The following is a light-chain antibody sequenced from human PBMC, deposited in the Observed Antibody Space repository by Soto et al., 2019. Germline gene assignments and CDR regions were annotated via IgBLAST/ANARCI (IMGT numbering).Light chain of an antibody. Sequence: AIQLTQSPSSLSASVGDRVTITCRASQDISSALAWYQQKPGKAPKLLIYDVSSLESGVTSRFSGSSSGTDFTLPIRSLQPEDFATYFCQQFNSYLSLTFGQGTRLEIK. CDR3: QQFNSYLSLT. V-gene: IGKV1-13*02. CDR1: QDISSA. J-gene: IGKJ5*01. CDR2: DVS.